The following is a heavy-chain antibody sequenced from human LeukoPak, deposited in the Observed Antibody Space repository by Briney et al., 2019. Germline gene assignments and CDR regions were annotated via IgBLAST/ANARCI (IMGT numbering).Heavy chain of an antibody. Sequence: GGSLRLSCAASGFTFDDYAMYWVRHAPGKGLEWVSGISWNSGSIGYADSVKGRFTISRDNAKNSLYLQMNSLRAEYTALYYCAKEDYAIAFDIWGQGTRITVSS. J-gene: IGHJ3*02. V-gene: IGHV3-9*01. D-gene: IGHD4-17*01. CDR1: GFTFDDYA. CDR2: ISWNSGSI. CDR3: AKEDYAIAFDI.